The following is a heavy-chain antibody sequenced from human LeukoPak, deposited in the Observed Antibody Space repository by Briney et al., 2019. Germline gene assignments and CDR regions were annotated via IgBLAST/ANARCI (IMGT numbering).Heavy chain of an antibody. CDR1: GFTFRDYY. CDR3: ARRYYDFWSGYSVLDY. Sequence: GGSLRLSCAASGFTFRDYYMSWIRQAPGKGLEGVSYISSSGSTIYYADSVKARFTISRDNAKNSLYLQMNSLRAEDTAVYYCARRYYDFWSGYSVLDYWGQGILLTVSS. V-gene: IGHV3-11*04. CDR2: ISSSGSTI. J-gene: IGHJ4*02. D-gene: IGHD3-3*01.